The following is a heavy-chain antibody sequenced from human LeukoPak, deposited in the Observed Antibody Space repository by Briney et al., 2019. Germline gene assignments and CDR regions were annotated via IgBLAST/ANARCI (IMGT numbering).Heavy chain of an antibody. V-gene: IGHV3-23*01. D-gene: IGHD3-22*01. CDR2: ISGSGGST. CDR1: GFTFSSYA. J-gene: IGHJ4*02. Sequence: PGGSLRLSCAASGFTFSSYAMHWVRQAPGKGLEWVSAISGSGGSTYYADSVKGRFTISRDNSKNTLCLQMNSLRAEDTAVYYCANLHPITMIVVEGGYWGQGTLVTVSS. CDR3: ANLHPITMIVVEGGY.